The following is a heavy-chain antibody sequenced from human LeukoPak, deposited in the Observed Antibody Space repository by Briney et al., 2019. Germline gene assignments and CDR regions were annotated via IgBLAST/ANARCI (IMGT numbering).Heavy chain of an antibody. J-gene: IGHJ4*02. CDR2: ISGSGTGT. D-gene: IGHD1-26*01. CDR3: ATARGNSGSYYEDRMLYYFDY. V-gene: IGHV3-23*01. Sequence: PGGSLRLSCVASGFGFTTHDMSWGRQAPGKGPEWVSSISGSGTGTYYTDSVKGRFTVSRDNSKNTLYLQMNSLRAEDTAVYYCATARGNSGSYYEDRMLYYFDYRGQGTLVTVSS. CDR1: GFGFTTHD.